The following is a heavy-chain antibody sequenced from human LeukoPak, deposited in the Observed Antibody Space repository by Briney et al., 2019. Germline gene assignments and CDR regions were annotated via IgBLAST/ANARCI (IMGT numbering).Heavy chain of an antibody. V-gene: IGHV3-11*01. D-gene: IGHD3-3*01. J-gene: IGHJ4*02. CDR2: ISSSGSTI. CDR1: GFTFSDYY. Sequence: GGSLRLSCAASGFTFSDYYMSWLRQAPGKGLEWVSYISSSGSTIYYADSVKGRFTISRDNAKNSLYLQMNSLRAEDTAVYYCARVQTYYDFWSGYQGHFYFDYWGQGTLVTVSS. CDR3: ARVQTYYDFWSGYQGHFYFDY.